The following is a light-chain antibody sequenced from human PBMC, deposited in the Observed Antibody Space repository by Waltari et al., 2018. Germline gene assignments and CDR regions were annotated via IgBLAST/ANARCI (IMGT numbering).Light chain of an antibody. Sequence: EIVLTQSPGTLSLSPGERATLSCRTSQSVGRTLAWYQQKPGQPPRLLIYGASIRATGIPDRVSGSGSGTDFSLTISILEPEDFAVYYCQHYVRLPVTFGQGTKVEIK. CDR1: QSVGRT. CDR3: QHYVRLPVT. J-gene: IGKJ1*01. CDR2: GAS. V-gene: IGKV3-20*01.